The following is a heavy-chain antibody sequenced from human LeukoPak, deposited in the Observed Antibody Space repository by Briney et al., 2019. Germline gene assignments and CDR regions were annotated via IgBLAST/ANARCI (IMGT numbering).Heavy chain of an antibody. Sequence: PSETLSLTCAVYGGSFSGYYWSWIRQPPGKGLEWIGEINHSGSTNYNPSLKSRVTISVDTPKNQFSLKLISVTAADTAVYYCVRVGGSPLGALDIWGQGTMVTVSS. CDR2: INHSGST. J-gene: IGHJ3*02. V-gene: IGHV4-34*01. D-gene: IGHD1-14*01. CDR3: VRVGGSPLGALDI. CDR1: GGSFSGYY.